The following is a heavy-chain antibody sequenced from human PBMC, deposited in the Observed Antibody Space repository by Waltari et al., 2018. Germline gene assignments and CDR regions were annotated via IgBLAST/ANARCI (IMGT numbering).Heavy chain of an antibody. CDR3: TTELSGIVGASPVY. J-gene: IGHJ4*02. CDR2: IKSKTDGGTT. Sequence: GESGGGLVKPGGSLRLSCAASGFTFSNAWMNWVRQAPGKGLEWVGRIKSKTDGGTTEYATPVKGRFTISRDDSKNTLYLQMNSLKTEDTAVYYCTTELSGIVGASPVYWGQGTLVTVSS. D-gene: IGHD1-26*01. CDR1: GFTFSNAW. V-gene: IGHV3-15*07.